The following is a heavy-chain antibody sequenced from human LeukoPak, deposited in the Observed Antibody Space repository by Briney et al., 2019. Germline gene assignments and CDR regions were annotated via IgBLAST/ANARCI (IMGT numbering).Heavy chain of an antibody. CDR2: IYYSGST. J-gene: IGHJ4*02. CDR3: ARHKGSSTWYPFDY. Sequence: PSETLSLTCTVSGGSISNYYWSWIRQPPGKGLEWIGYIYYSGSTNYNPSLQSRVTILVDTSKNQFSLKLSSATAADTAVYYCARHKGSSTWYPFDYWGQGTLVTVSS. CDR1: GGSISNYY. D-gene: IGHD6-13*01. V-gene: IGHV4-59*08.